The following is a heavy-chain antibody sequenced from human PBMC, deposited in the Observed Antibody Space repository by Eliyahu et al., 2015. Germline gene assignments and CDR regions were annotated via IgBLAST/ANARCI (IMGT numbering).Heavy chain of an antibody. V-gene: IGHV4-59*08. D-gene: IGHD3-10*01. CDR3: ARKLRSGAGFFDF. CDR2: VNYNGYT. Sequence: QVQLQESGPGLVKPSETLSLSCTVSTDSMTSHYWSWIRETPGKGLEFIGYVNYNGYTTYNPSLKERVTISIDMSKKQFSLMMKPVTAADTAIFYCARKLRSGAGFFDFWGRGTLVTVSA. CDR1: TDSMTSHY. J-gene: IGHJ2*01.